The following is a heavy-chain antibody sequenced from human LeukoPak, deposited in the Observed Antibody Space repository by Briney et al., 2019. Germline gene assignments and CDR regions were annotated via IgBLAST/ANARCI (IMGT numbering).Heavy chain of an antibody. CDR1: GYTFTAYY. V-gene: IGHV1-2*06. D-gene: IGHD1-1*01. CDR2: INSKDGGT. CDR3: ARGSTRDF. J-gene: IGHJ4*02. Sequence: ASVKVSCKASGYTFTAYYIHWVRQAPGQGLEWMGRINSKDGGTSYTQRFQGRVAMTRDTSINTAYLELSSLTSDDTAVYYCARGSTRDFWGQGTLLIVSS.